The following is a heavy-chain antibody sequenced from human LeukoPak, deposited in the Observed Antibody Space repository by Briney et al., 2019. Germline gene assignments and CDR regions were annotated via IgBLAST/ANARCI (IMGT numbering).Heavy chain of an antibody. D-gene: IGHD2-2*01. Sequence: PSETLSLTCAVYGGSFSGYYWSWIRQPPGKGLEWIGEINHMGTTNYNPSLKSRVTISVDTSKKQFSLKVTSVTAADTAVYYCARRNVVVVPAAIGDWFDPWGQGTLVTVSS. CDR1: GGSFSGYY. CDR3: ARRNVVVVPAAIGDWFDP. J-gene: IGHJ5*02. CDR2: INHMGTT. V-gene: IGHV4-34*01.